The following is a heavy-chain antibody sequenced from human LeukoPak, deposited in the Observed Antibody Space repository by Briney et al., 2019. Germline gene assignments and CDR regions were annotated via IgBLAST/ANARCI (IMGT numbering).Heavy chain of an antibody. J-gene: IGHJ4*02. V-gene: IGHV3-23*01. CDR3: AVSVGVNRSGYYWLFGGAHFDY. D-gene: IGHD3-22*01. CDR2: ISGSGGST. CDR1: GFTLSSYA. Sequence: QPGGSLRLSCAASGFTLSSYAMSWVRQAPGKGLECVSAISGSGGSTYYADSVKGRFTISRDNSKNTLYLQMNSLSAEDTAVYYCAVSVGVNRSGYYWLFGGAHFDYWGQGTLVTVSS.